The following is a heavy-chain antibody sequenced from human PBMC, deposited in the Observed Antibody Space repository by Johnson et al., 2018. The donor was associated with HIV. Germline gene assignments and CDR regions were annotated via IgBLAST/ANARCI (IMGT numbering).Heavy chain of an antibody. J-gene: IGHJ3*02. CDR3: ARDAVTPI. D-gene: IGHD4-17*01. CDR1: GFTFSSYG. V-gene: IGHV3-30*03. CDR2: ISYDGSNK. Sequence: QMLLVESGGGVVQPGRSLRLSCAASGFTFSSYGMHWVRQAPGKGLEWVAVISYDGSNKYYANSVKGRFTISRDNSKNTLYLQMGSLRAEDMAVYYCARDAVTPIWGQGTMVTVSS.